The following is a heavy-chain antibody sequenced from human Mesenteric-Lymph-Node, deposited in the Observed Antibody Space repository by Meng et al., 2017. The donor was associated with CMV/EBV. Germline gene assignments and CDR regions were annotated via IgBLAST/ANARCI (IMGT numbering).Heavy chain of an antibody. CDR1: RNTFTGYY. CDR3: AVVPAAMRGYYYAMDV. Sequence: ASVKVSCKASRNTFTGYYISWVRQAPGQGLEWMGWINTDSGSTNYAQNLQGRVTMTRDTSISTAYMELRRLRSDDTVVYYCAVVPAAMRGYYYAMDVWGQGTTVTVSS. CDR2: INTDSGST. V-gene: IGHV1-2*02. J-gene: IGHJ6*02. D-gene: IGHD2-2*01.